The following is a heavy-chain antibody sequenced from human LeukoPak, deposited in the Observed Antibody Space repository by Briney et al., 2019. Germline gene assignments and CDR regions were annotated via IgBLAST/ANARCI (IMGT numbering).Heavy chain of an antibody. CDR2: ISYSGST. D-gene: IGHD1-14*01. CDR1: GGSFSENY. Sequence: PSETLSLTCAVYGGSFSENYWTWIRQPPGKGLEWIARISYSGSTNYNPSLKSRVTISLDSSKNQFSLRLSSVTPADTAAYYCASLPIDSSTGTFGWFDPWGQGTLVTVSS. J-gene: IGHJ5*02. V-gene: IGHV4-59*01. CDR3: ASLPIDSSTGTFGWFDP.